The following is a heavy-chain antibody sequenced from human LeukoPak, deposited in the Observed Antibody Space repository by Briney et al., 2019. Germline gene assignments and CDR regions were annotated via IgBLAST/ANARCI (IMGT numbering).Heavy chain of an antibody. V-gene: IGHV3-74*01. CDR1: GFTFSSYW. J-gene: IGHJ6*02. CDR2: ISSDGGST. CDR3: ARDRARAGMDV. Sequence: GGSLRLSCAASGFTFSSYWMHWVRQAPGKGLVWVSRISSDGGSTRYADSAKGRFTISRHNSKNTLYLQMNSLRAEDTAVYYCARDRARAGMDVWGQGTTVTVSS.